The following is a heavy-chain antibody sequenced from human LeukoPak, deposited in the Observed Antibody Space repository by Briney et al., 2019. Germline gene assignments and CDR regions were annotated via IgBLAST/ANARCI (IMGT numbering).Heavy chain of an antibody. D-gene: IGHD3-10*01. J-gene: IGHJ4*02. CDR2: ISYDGSNE. V-gene: IGHV3-30-3*01. CDR3: ARHGSGSFTALDY. CDR1: GYTFNNYA. Sequence: GGSLRLSCAASGYTFNNYAMHWVRQAPGKGLEWVAVISYDGSNEHYADSVKGRFTISRDNSKNTLYLHINSLRADDTAVYYCARHGSGSFTALDYWGQGTLVTVSS.